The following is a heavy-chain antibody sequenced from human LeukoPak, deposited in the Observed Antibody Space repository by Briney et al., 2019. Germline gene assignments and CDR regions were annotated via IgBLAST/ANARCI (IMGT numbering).Heavy chain of an antibody. V-gene: IGHV1-8*01. CDR3: ARTHTVTTGDDAFDI. CDR2: TNPNSGNT. D-gene: IGHD4-17*01. Sequence: ASVKVSCKASGYTFTSYDINWVRQATGQGLEWMGWTNPNSGNTGYAQKFQGRVTMTRNTSISTAYMELSSLRSEDTAVYYCARTHTVTTGDDAFDIWGQGTMVTVPS. J-gene: IGHJ3*02. CDR1: GYTFTSYD.